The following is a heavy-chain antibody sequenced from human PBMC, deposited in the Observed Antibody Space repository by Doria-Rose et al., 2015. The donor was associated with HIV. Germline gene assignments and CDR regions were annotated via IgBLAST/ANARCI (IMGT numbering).Heavy chain of an antibody. D-gene: IGHD6-13*01. CDR3: ARIKSSRWYHKYYFDF. V-gene: IGHV2-26*01. CDR1: GVSLSSPGMG. Sequence: QITLKESGPVLVKPTETLTLTCTVSGVSLSSPGMGVSWIRQPPGKALEWLANIISDDDRSYKTSLKSRLTSSRCTSKSQVVLTMTDMDPVDTATYYCARIKSSRWYHKYYFDFWGQGTLVIVSA. CDR2: IISDDDR. J-gene: IGHJ4*02.